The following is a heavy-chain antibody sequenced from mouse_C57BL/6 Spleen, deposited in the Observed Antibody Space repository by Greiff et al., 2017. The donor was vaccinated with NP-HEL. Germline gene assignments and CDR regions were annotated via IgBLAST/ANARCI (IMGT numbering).Heavy chain of an antibody. Sequence: VKLVESGAELMKPGASVKLSCKATGYTFTGYWIEWVKQRPGHGLEWIGEILPGSGSTNYNEKFKGKATFTADTSSNTAFMQLSSLTTEDSAIYYCARSGYYGSTPAWFAYWGQGTLVTVSA. V-gene: IGHV1-9*01. J-gene: IGHJ3*01. CDR3: ARSGYYGSTPAWFAY. CDR2: ILPGSGST. CDR1: GYTFTGYW. D-gene: IGHD1-1*01.